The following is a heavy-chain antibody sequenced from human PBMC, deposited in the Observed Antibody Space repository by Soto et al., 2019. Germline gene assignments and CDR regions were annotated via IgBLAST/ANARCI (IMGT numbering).Heavy chain of an antibody. CDR1: GFTFSSYG. D-gene: IGHD5-18*01. CDR2: IWYDGSNK. V-gene: IGHV3-33*01. J-gene: IGHJ4*02. CDR3: ARDVGNTAMVILEH. Sequence: QAQLVESGGGVVQPGRSLRLSCAASGFTFSSYGMHWVRQAPGKGLEWVAVIWYDGSNKYYADSVKGRFTISRDNSKNTLYLQMNSLRDEDTAVYYCARDVGNTAMVILEHWGQGTLVTVSS.